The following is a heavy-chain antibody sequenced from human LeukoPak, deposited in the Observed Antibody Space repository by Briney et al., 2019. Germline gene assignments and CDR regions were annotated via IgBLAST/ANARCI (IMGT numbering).Heavy chain of an antibody. CDR1: GGSISSSSYY. Sequence: PSETLSLTCTVSGGSISSSSYYWGWIRQPPGKGLEWIGSIYYSGSTYYNPSLKSRVTISVDTSKNQFSLKLSSVTAADTAVYYCARAGDYRFEYWGQGALVTVSS. CDR2: IYYSGST. J-gene: IGHJ4*02. V-gene: IGHV4-39*01. CDR3: ARAGDYRFEY. D-gene: IGHD4-17*01.